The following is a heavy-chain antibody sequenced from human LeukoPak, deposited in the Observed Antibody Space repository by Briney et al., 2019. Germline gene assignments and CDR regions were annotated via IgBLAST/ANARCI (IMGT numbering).Heavy chain of an antibody. CDR3: ARDRQSIMIFTSYYYYYGMDV. CDR2: IIPIFGTA. Sequence: ASVKVSCKASGGTFSSYAISWVRQAPGQGLEWMGGIIPIFGTANYAQKFQGRVTITADESTSTAYMELSSLRSEDTAVYYGARDRQSIMIFTSYYYYYGMDVWGQGTTVTVSS. J-gene: IGHJ6*02. CDR1: GGTFSSYA. D-gene: IGHD3/OR15-3a*01. V-gene: IGHV1-69*13.